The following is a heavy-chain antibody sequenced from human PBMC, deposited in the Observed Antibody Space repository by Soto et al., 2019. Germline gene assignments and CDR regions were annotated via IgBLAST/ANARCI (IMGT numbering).Heavy chain of an antibody. Sequence: QVQLVESGGGVVQPGRSLRLSCAASGFTFSSYAMHWVRQAPGKGLEWVALISYDGSNKYYADSVKGRFTTSRDNSKNTLYLQMTSLRPEDTAVYHCARDQGATTLYYHGMDVWGQGTTVTISS. D-gene: IGHD1-1*01. CDR1: GFTFSSYA. CDR2: ISYDGSNK. V-gene: IGHV3-30-3*01. J-gene: IGHJ6*02. CDR3: ARDQGATTLYYHGMDV.